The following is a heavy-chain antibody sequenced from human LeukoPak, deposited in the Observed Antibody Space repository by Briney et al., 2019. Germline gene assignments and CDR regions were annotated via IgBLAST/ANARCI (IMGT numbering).Heavy chain of an antibody. J-gene: IGHJ3*02. CDR2: IYYRGNT. D-gene: IGHD3-16*01. Sequence: PSETLSLTHTVSVGSISIYYWSCIPHPPTKGREWSGYIYYRGNTNYNPSLTSRVTISLDTSKNQCSLNLSSVTAADQAVYYCARDLGVGGCDHYDAFDIWGQGTMVTVSS. CDR1: VGSISIYY. CDR3: ARDLGVGGCDHYDAFDI. V-gene: IGHV4-59*12.